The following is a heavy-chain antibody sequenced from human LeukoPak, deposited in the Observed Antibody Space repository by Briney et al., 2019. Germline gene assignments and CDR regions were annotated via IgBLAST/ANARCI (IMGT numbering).Heavy chain of an antibody. CDR3: ARGRPAEISGSYTPADGMDV. D-gene: IGHD1-26*01. CDR2: INHSGST. CDR1: GGSFSGYY. Sequence: SETLSLTCAVYGGSFSGYYRSWIRQPPGKGLGWIGEINHSGSTNYNPSLKSRVTISVDTSKDQFSLKLSSVTAADTAVYYCARGRPAEISGSYTPADGMDVWGQGTTVTVSS. V-gene: IGHV4-34*01. J-gene: IGHJ6*02.